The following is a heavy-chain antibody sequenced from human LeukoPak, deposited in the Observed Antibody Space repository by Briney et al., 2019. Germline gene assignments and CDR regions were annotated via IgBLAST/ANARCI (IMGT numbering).Heavy chain of an antibody. CDR2: INAGNGNT. CDR3: ARDKVAGTMDY. CDR1: GYTFTSYA. Sequence: ASVKVSCKASGYTFTSYAMHWVRQAPGQRLEWMGWINAGNGNTRYSQKFQGRVTITRDTSASTAYMELSSLRSEDTAVYYCARDKVAGTMDYWGQGTLSPSPQ. V-gene: IGHV1-3*01. J-gene: IGHJ4*02. D-gene: IGHD6-19*01.